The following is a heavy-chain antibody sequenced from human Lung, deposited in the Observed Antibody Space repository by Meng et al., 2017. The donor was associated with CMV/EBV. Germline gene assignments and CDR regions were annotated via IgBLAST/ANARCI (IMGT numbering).Heavy chain of an antibody. CDR3: TKDIHYGIVVVPAANNYYYGMDV. J-gene: IGHJ6*02. Sequence: LTXAAPGFTFDDYAMHWVRQAPGQGLEWVSGISWNSGSIGYADSVKGRFTITRDNAKNSLYLQMNSLRAEDTALYYCTKDIHYGIVVVPAANNYYYGMDVWXQGTXVTVSS. V-gene: IGHV3-9*01. CDR1: GFTFDDYA. D-gene: IGHD2-2*01. CDR2: ISWNSGSI.